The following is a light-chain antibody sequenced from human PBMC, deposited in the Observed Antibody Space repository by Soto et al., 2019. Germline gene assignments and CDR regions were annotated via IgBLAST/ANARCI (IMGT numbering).Light chain of an antibody. J-gene: IGKJ4*01. CDR2: EAS. CDR1: QSISTF. V-gene: IGKV1-39*01. CDR3: QQSYSTPPT. Sequence: DIQMTQSPSSLSASVGDSVTIACRASQSISTFLNWYQQRTGTAPNLLISEASTLQSGVPPRFSGSGSGTEFTLAISSLQSEDFANYFCQQSYSTPPTVGGGTTVE.